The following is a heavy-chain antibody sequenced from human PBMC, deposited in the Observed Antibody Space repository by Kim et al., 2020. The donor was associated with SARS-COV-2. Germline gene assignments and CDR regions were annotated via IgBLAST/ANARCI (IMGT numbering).Heavy chain of an antibody. V-gene: IGHV4-30-2*01. CDR1: GGSISSGGYS. J-gene: IGHJ5*02. CDR2: IYHSGST. Sequence: SETLSLTCAVSGGSISSGGYSWSWIRQPPGKGLEWIGYIYHSGSTYYNPSLKSRVTISVDRSKNQFSLKLSSVTAADTAVYYCARRLGSFDPWGQGTLVT. CDR3: ARRLGSFDP. D-gene: IGHD4-17*01.